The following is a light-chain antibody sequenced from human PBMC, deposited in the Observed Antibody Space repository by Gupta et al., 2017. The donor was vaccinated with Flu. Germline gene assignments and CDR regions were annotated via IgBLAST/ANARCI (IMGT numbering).Light chain of an antibody. J-gene: IGLJ1*01. Sequence: ITISCSGTSSDVGGFDHVSWYQQPPGKVPKLLIYEVTGRPAGISFRFSGSKSGSTASLTISGRQAGDEADYYCSSDTSAGLYAFGTGTKVTVL. CDR2: EVT. CDR1: SSDVGGFDH. CDR3: SSDTSAGLYA. V-gene: IGLV2-14*01.